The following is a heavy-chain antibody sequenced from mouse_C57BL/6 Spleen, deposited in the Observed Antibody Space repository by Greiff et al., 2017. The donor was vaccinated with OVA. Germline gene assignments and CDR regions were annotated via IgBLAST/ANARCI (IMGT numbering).Heavy chain of an antibody. J-gene: IGHJ2*01. CDR3: ARREGNYAYFDY. D-gene: IGHD2-1*01. CDR1: GFTFSDYG. Sequence: EVKLMESGGGLVKPGGSLKLSCAASGFTFSDYGMHWVRQAPEKGLEWVAYLSSGSSTIYYADTVKGRFTISRDNAKNTLFLQITSLRSEDTAMYYCARREGNYAYFDYWGQGTTLTVSS. CDR2: LSSGSSTI. V-gene: IGHV5-17*01.